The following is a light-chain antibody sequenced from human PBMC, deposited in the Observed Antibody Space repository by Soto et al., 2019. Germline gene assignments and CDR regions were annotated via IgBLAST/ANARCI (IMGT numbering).Light chain of an antibody. CDR2: RAS. V-gene: IGKV1-5*03. CDR3: QQYHRYPYS. CDR1: QSVSNW. Sequence: DIQMSQSPSTLSSSVGDRVTISCRASQSVSNWLAWYQQKPGEAPKLLIYRASTLQSGVPSRFSGSGSGTEFTLTISSLQTDDFATYYCQQYHRYPYSFGPGTKLEI. J-gene: IGKJ2*01.